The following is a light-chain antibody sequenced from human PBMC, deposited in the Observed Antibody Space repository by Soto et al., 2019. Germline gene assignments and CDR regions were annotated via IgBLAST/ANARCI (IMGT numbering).Light chain of an antibody. J-gene: IGKJ4*01. CDR3: QQFNDWPPLT. CDR1: QSINSN. Sequence: EIVMTQSPATLSVSPGERATLSCRASQSINSNLAWYQQKPGQAPRLLIYDASTRATGIPARFSGSGSGTEFTLTISSLQSEDFAFYYCQQFNDWPPLTFGGGTKVEIK. V-gene: IGKV3-15*01. CDR2: DAS.